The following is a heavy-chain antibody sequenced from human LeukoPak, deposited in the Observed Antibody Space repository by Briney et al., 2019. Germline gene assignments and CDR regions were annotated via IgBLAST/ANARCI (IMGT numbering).Heavy chain of an antibody. CDR2: IRSKAYGGTT. D-gene: IGHD3-10*01. J-gene: IGHJ4*02. Sequence: GSLRLSCTASGFTFGDYAMSWVRQAPGKGLEWVGFIRSKAYGGTTEYAASVKGRFTISRDDSKSIAYLQMNSLKTEDTAVYYCTREATYYYGSGSQTQFDYWGQGTLVTVSS. CDR3: TREATYYYGSGSQTQFDY. CDR1: GFTFGDYA. V-gene: IGHV3-49*04.